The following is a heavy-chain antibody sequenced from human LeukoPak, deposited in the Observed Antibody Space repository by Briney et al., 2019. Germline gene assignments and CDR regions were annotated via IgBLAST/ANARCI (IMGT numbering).Heavy chain of an antibody. CDR1: GLTFSNYA. D-gene: IGHD2-2*01. CDR2: IIGSGTNI. J-gene: IGHJ3*01. Sequence: GGSLRLSCAASGLTFSNYATTWVRQAPGKGLEWVSIIIGSGTNIYYADSVKGRFTISRDNSKNMLFLQMNSLRVEDTAFYYCAKGYQVITVGLNMGDAFDVWGQGTTVTVSS. CDR3: AKGYQVITVGLNMGDAFDV. V-gene: IGHV3-23*01.